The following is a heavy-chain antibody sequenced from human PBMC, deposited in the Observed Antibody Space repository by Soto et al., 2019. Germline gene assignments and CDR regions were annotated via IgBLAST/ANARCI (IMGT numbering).Heavy chain of an antibody. D-gene: IGHD3-3*01. Sequence: EVQLVESGGGLVQPGGSLRLSCAASGFTFSSYSMNWVRQAPGKGLEWVSYISSSSSTIYYADSVKGRFTISRDNAKNSLYLQMNSLRDEETAVYYCAREEENYDFWSGYSPDISFDIWGQGTMVTVSS. J-gene: IGHJ3*02. CDR2: ISSSSSTI. V-gene: IGHV3-48*02. CDR1: GFTFSSYS. CDR3: AREEENYDFWSGYSPDISFDI.